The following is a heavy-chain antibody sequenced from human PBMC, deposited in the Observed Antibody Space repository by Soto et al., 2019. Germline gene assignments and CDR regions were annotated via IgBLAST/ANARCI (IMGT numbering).Heavy chain of an antibody. V-gene: IGHV3-23*01. Sequence: PGGSLRLSCAASGFSFSSYAMSWVRQAPGKGLEWVSAVSGSGDATYYVDSVKGRLTISRDNSKDTLYLQLNGLRAEDTAVYYCAKGRVVTAISSFDYWGQGTLVTVSS. J-gene: IGHJ4*02. CDR1: GFSFSSYA. CDR3: AKGRVVTAISSFDY. D-gene: IGHD2-21*02. CDR2: VSGSGDAT.